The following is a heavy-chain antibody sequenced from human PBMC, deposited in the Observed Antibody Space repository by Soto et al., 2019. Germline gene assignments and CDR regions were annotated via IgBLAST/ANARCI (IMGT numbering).Heavy chain of an antibody. CDR1: GGSVSSGSYY. V-gene: IGHV4-61*01. CDR3: ARSEDYYDSSGYYPNWFDP. CDR2: IYYSGNT. D-gene: IGHD3-22*01. Sequence: PSETLSLTCTVSGGSVSSGSYYWSWIRQPPGKGLERIGYIYYSGNTNYYPSLKSRVTISVDTSKNQFSLKLSSVTAADTAVYYCARSEDYYDSSGYYPNWFDPWGQGTLVTVSS. J-gene: IGHJ5*02.